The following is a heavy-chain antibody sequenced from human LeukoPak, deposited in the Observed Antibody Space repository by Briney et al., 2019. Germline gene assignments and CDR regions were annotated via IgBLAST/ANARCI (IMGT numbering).Heavy chain of an antibody. CDR2: IYHSGST. V-gene: IGHV4-30-2*01. CDR1: GGSISSGGYY. CDR3: ARHVPYGSGSYRAFDI. D-gene: IGHD3-10*01. Sequence: SETLSLTCTVSGGSISSGGYYWSWIRQPPGKGLEWIGYIYHSGSTYYNPSLKSRVTISVDRSKNQFSLKLSSVTAADTAVYYCARHVPYGSGSYRAFDIWGQGTMVTVSS. J-gene: IGHJ3*02.